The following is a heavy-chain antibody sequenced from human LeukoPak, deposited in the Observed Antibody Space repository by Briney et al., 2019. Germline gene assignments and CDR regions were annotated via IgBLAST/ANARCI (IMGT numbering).Heavy chain of an antibody. V-gene: IGHV4-34*01. CDR1: GGSFSGYY. CDR2: INHSGST. D-gene: IGHD2-21*02. J-gene: IGHJ5*02. Sequence: SETLSLTCAVYGGSFSGYYWSWIRQPPGKGLEWIGEINHSGSTNYNPSLKSRVTISVDTSKNQFSLKLSSVTAADTAVYYCAGGKAYCGGDCYYWFDPWGQGTLVTVSS. CDR3: AGGKAYCGGDCYYWFDP.